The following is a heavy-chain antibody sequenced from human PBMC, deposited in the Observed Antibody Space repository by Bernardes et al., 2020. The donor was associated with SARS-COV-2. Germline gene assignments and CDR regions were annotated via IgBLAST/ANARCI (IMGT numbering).Heavy chain of an antibody. CDR2: IYYSGST. V-gene: IGHV4-59*08. Sequence: SETLSLTCTVSGCSISSYYLSWIRQPPGKGLEWIGYIYYSGSTNYNPSLKSRVTISVDTSKNQFSLKLSSVTAADTAVYYCARWIYYDSSGYYYYFDYWGQGTLVTVSS. J-gene: IGHJ4*02. D-gene: IGHD3-22*01. CDR1: GCSISSYY. CDR3: ARWIYYDSSGYYYYFDY.